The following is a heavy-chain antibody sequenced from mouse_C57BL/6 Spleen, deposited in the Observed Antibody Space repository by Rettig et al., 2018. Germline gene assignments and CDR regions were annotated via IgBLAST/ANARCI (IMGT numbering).Heavy chain of an antibody. V-gene: IGHV1-78*01. J-gene: IGHJ2*01. Sequence: EKFKGKATLTADKSSSTAYMQVNSLTSEDSAVFFCAKYHYGYGFDYWGQGTTLTVSS. D-gene: IGHD2-2*01. CDR3: AKYHYGYGFDY.